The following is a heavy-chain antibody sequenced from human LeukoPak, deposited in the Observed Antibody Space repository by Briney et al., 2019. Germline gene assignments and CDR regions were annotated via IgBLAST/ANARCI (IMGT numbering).Heavy chain of an antibody. Sequence: GASVKVSCKASGGTFSSYAISWVRQAPGQGLEWMGGIIPIFGTANYAQKFQGRVTMSRDTSTSTVYMELSSLRSEDTAVYYCARYLGSSSYDYWGQGTLVTVSS. CDR3: ARYLGSSSYDY. J-gene: IGHJ4*02. CDR1: GGTFSSYA. CDR2: IIPIFGTA. D-gene: IGHD6-6*01. V-gene: IGHV1-69*05.